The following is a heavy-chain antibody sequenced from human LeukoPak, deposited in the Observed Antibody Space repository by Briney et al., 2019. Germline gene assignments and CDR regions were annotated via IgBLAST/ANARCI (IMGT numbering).Heavy chain of an antibody. CDR1: GFTGSANY. CDR2: IYSGGDT. V-gene: IGHV3-53*01. D-gene: IGHD3-10*01. Sequence: GGSLRLSCAASGFTGSANYMSWVRQTPGKGLEWVSLIYSGGDTRYADSVKGRFNISRDNSKNTLYLQLNSLRAEDTAVYYCATSFRAVNWFDPWGQGTLVTVSS. CDR3: ATSFRAVNWFDP. J-gene: IGHJ5*02.